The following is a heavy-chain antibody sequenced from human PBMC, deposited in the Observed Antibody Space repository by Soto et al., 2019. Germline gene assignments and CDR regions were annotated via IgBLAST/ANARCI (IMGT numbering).Heavy chain of an antibody. J-gene: IGHJ6*02. Sequence: QVHLVESGGGVVQPGRSLRLSCAASGFTFSSYGMLWVRQAPGKGLEWVAVIWYNGSNKYYGESVKGRFTISRDNSKTRRYLDMNSLRAEDTGVYYCARQLGVPYSGYAMDVWGQGTTVTVSS. D-gene: IGHD2-21*01. CDR2: IWYNGSNK. CDR3: ARQLGVPYSGYAMDV. CDR1: GFTFSSYG. V-gene: IGHV3-33*01.